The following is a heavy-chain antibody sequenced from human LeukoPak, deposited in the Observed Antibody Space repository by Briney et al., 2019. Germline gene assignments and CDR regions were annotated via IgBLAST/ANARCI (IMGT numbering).Heavy chain of an antibody. J-gene: IGHJ4*02. V-gene: IGHV3-23*01. CDR2: ITGSGGST. Sequence: PGGSLRLSCAASGFTFSNYGLSWVRQAPGKGLEWVSGITGSGGSTYYADSVKGRFTISRDNSKNTLYLQMNSLRAEDTAVYYCAKDPSTLTLTDDYWGQGTLVTVSS. CDR1: GFTFSNYG. CDR3: AKDPSTLTLTDDY.